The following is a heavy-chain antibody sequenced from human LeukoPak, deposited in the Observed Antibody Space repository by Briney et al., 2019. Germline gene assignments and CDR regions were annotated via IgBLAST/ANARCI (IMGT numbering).Heavy chain of an antibody. D-gene: IGHD2-15*01. CDR3: AKDARVMVAGLYNWFDP. J-gene: IGHJ5*02. CDR2: INPSGGST. Sequence: GASVMVSCKASGGTFSSYAISWVRQAPGQGLEWMGIINPSGGSTSYAEKFQGRVTMTRDTSTSTVYMELSSLRSEDTAVYYCAKDARVMVAGLYNWFDPWGQGTPVTVSS. CDR1: GGTFSSYA. V-gene: IGHV1-46*01.